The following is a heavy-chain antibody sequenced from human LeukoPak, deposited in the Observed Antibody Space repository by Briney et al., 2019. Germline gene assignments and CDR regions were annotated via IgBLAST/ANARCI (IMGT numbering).Heavy chain of an antibody. J-gene: IGHJ6*03. V-gene: IGHV4-39*07. D-gene: IGHD6-13*01. Sequence: SETLSLTCTVSGGSISSSSYYWGWIRQPPGKGLEWIGSIYYSGSTYYNPSLTSRVTISVDTSKNQFSLKLSSVTAADTAVYYCARCPAAAGGPDCMDVWGKGTTVTVSS. CDR1: GGSISSSSYY. CDR2: IYYSGST. CDR3: ARCPAAAGGPDCMDV.